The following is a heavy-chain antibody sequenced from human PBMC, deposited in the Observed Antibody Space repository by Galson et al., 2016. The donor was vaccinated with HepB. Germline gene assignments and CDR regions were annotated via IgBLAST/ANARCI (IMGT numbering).Heavy chain of an antibody. CDR3: AGGTYSDLDY. V-gene: IGHV3-13*01. D-gene: IGHD1-26*01. CDR1: GFTFSTHD. Sequence: SLRLSCAASGFTFSTHDMLWVRQAPGKGLEWVSHIGISGDTYYLGSVKGRFTISRENAKNSLYLQMNSLRVEDTAVYYCAGGTYSDLDYWGQGTLVTVSS. CDR2: IGISGDT. J-gene: IGHJ4*02.